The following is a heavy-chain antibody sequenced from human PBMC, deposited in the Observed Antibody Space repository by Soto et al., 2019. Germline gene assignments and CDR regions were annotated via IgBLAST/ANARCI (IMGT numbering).Heavy chain of an antibody. Sequence: PLGGSLRLSCAASGFTFSSYWMSWVRQAPGKGLEWVANIKQDGSEKYYVDSVKGRFTISRDNAKNSLYLQMNSLRAEDTAVYYCARDQDYDFWSGKGYGMDVWGQGTTVTVSS. CDR3: ARDQDYDFWSGKGYGMDV. D-gene: IGHD3-3*01. J-gene: IGHJ6*02. V-gene: IGHV3-7*03. CDR2: IKQDGSEK. CDR1: GFTFSSYW.